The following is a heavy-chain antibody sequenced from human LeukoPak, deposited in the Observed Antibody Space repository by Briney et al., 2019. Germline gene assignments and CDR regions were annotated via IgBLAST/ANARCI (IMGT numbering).Heavy chain of an antibody. CDR1: GGSISSSSYY. Sequence: PSETLSLTCAVSGGSISSSSYYWGWIRQPPGKGLEWIGYIYYSGSTNYNPSLKSRVTISVDTSKNQFSLKLSSVTAADTAVYYCARYSSGYWVYWGQGTLVTVSS. V-gene: IGHV4-61*05. D-gene: IGHD3-22*01. CDR3: ARYSSGYWVY. CDR2: IYYSGST. J-gene: IGHJ4*02.